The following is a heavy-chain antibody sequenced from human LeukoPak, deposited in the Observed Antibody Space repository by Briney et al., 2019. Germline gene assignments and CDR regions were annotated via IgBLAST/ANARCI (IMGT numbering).Heavy chain of an antibody. CDR3: ARGCRGYSYGLPTVYSYYYYMDV. D-gene: IGHD5-18*01. V-gene: IGHV1-8*03. CDR2: MNPNSGNT. Sequence: ASLKLSYKASGYTFTSYDINWVRQATGQGLEWMGWMNPNSGNTGYAQKFQGRVTITRNTSISTAYMELSSLRSEDTAVYYCARGCRGYSYGLPTVYSYYYYMDVWGKGTTVTVSS. J-gene: IGHJ6*03. CDR1: GYTFTSYD.